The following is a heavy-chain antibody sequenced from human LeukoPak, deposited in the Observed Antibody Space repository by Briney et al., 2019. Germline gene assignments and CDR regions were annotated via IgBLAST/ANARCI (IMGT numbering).Heavy chain of an antibody. CDR2: LYSDDRP. J-gene: IGHJ3*02. CDR1: GVTVSIDY. Sequence: GRSLRLSCAASGVTVSIDYMSCARQAPGKGREWLSLLYSDDRPFYADSVKGRFTIARDNSNRTVFLKMNSRRAEDTAVYYWARVRGDSRGNAFDIWGQGTMVSVS. CDR3: ARVRGDSRGNAFDI. V-gene: IGHV3-53*01. D-gene: IGHD2-15*01.